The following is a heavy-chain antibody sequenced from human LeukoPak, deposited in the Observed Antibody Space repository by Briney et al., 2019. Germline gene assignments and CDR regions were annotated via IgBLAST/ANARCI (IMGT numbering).Heavy chain of an antibody. Sequence: PGGSLRLSCAGSGFTFRSYWMHWVRQAPGEGLEWVANIKQDGSEKYYVDSVKGRFTISRDNANDSVYLQMNSLRAEDTAVYYCARRYFDWFLGAGGSLDIWGQGTMVTVSS. J-gene: IGHJ3*02. CDR2: IKQDGSEK. V-gene: IGHV3-7*01. D-gene: IGHD3-9*01. CDR3: ARRYFDWFLGAGGSLDI. CDR1: GFTFRSYW.